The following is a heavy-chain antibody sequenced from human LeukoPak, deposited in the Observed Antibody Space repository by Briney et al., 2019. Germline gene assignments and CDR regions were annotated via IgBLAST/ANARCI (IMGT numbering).Heavy chain of an antibody. D-gene: IGHD3-22*01. CDR2: IIPILGIA. CDR1: GGTFSSYA. CDR3: ARAKAGKNGYYYDSSGYINWFDP. V-gene: IGHV1-69*04. Sequence: SVKVSCKASGGTFSSYAISWVRQAPGQGLEWMGRIIPILGIANYAQKFRGRVTITADKSTSTAYMELSSLRSEDTAVYYCARAKAGKNGYYYDSSGYINWFDPWGQGTLVTVSS. J-gene: IGHJ5*02.